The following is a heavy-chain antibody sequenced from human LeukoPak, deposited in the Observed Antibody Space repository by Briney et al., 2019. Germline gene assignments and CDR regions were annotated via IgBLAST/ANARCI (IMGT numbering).Heavy chain of an antibody. D-gene: IGHD6-19*01. Sequence: ASVKVSCKASGYTFTSYGISWVRQAPGQGLEWMGWISAYNGNTNYAQKLQGRVTMTTDTSTSTAYMELRSLRSDDTAVYYCARRYIAVAGTSWFDLWGQGTLVTVSS. CDR3: ARRYIAVAGTSWFDL. V-gene: IGHV1-18*04. CDR1: GYTFTSYG. J-gene: IGHJ5*02. CDR2: ISAYNGNT.